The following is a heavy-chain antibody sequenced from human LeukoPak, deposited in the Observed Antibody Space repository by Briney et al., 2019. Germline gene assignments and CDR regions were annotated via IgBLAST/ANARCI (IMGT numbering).Heavy chain of an antibody. Sequence: SESLSLTCAVYGGSFSASYWSWIRQTPGKGLEWIGEINYSGSANYNPSLMSRATISVDTPKNQFSLKMSSLTAADTGVFYRAKSSYPRIAVAGGFFDYWGPGTPVTVSS. D-gene: IGHD6-19*01. CDR1: GGSFSASY. V-gene: IGHV4-34*01. CDR2: INYSGSA. CDR3: AKSSYPRIAVAGGFFDY. J-gene: IGHJ4*02.